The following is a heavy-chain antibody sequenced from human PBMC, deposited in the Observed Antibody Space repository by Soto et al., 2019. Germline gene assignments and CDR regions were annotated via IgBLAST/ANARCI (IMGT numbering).Heavy chain of an antibody. Sequence: SETLSLTCAVSGGSVSGSYYYWAWLRQSPGKGPEWIGSVFHTGFTSYNPSLESRVSVSVDTSKSQFSLKLSSVTAADTAVYYCARLYSSSWYLYWGQGTLVTVSS. CDR3: ARLYSSSWYLY. J-gene: IGHJ4*02. D-gene: IGHD6-13*01. V-gene: IGHV4-39*01. CDR1: GGSVSGSYYY. CDR2: VFHTGFT.